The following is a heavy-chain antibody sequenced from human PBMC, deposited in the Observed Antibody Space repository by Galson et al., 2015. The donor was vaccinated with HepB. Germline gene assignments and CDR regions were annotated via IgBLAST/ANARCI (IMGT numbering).Heavy chain of an antibody. CDR2: INHSGST. CDR3: ARGGVAGTGY. CDR1: GGSFSGYY. D-gene: IGHD6-19*01. J-gene: IGHJ4*02. Sequence: ETLSLTCAVYGGSFSGYYWSWIRQPPGKGLEWIGEINHSGSTNYNPSLKSRVTISVDTSKNQFSLKLSSVTAADTAVYYCARGGVAGTGYWGQGTLVTVSS. V-gene: IGHV4-34*01.